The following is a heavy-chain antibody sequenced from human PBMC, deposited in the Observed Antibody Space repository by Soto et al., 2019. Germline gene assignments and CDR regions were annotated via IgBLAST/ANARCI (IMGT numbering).Heavy chain of an antibody. D-gene: IGHD3-16*02. Sequence: GGSLRLSCAASGFTFSSYWMHWVRQAPGKGLVWVSRINSDGSSTSDADSVKGRFTISRDNAKNTLYLQMNSLRAEDTAVYYCARDGLNNDYIWGSYRHFDYWGQGTLVTVSS. CDR1: GFTFSSYW. CDR2: INSDGSST. CDR3: ARDGLNNDYIWGSYRHFDY. V-gene: IGHV3-74*01. J-gene: IGHJ4*02.